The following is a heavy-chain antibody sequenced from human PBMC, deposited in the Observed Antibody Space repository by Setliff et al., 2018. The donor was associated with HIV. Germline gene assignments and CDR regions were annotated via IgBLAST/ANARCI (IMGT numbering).Heavy chain of an antibody. Sequence: GASVKVSCKASGYTFTSYDINWVRQATGQGLEWMGWMNPNSGNTGYAQKFQGSVTIIADESTSTAYMELSSLRSEDTAVYYCGVGSGYYYGVVVYWGQGTLVTVSS. D-gene: IGHD1-26*01. CDR2: MNPNSGNT. J-gene: IGHJ4*02. V-gene: IGHV1-8*03. CDR1: GYTFTSYD. CDR3: GVGSGYYYGVVVY.